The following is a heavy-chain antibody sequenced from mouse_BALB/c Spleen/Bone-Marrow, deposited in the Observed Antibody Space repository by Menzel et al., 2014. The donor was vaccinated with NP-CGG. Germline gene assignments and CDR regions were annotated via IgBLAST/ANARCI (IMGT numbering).Heavy chain of an antibody. V-gene: IGHV1-82*01. CDR1: GYAFSSSW. CDR3: ARDYYGSSYDY. J-gene: IGHJ2*01. Sequence: VQLQQSGPELVKPGASVKISCKASGYAFSSSWMNWVKQRPGQGLEWIGRIYPGDGDTNYNGKFKGKATLTAYKSSSTACMQLSSLTSVDSAVYFCARDYYGSSYDYWGRGTTLTVSS. D-gene: IGHD1-1*01. CDR2: IYPGDGDT.